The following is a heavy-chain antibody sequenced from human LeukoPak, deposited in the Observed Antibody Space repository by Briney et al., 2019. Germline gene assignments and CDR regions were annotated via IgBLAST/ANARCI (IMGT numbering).Heavy chain of an antibody. Sequence: SETLSLTCTVSGGSISSYYWSWIRQPPGKGLEWTGYIHYSGSTNYNPSLKSRVTISVDTSKSQLSLKLSSVTAADTAVYYCARHAKQLVRIAFDIWGQGTMVTVSS. CDR3: ARHAKQLVRIAFDI. J-gene: IGHJ3*02. D-gene: IGHD6-13*01. V-gene: IGHV4-59*08. CDR1: GGSISSYY. CDR2: IHYSGST.